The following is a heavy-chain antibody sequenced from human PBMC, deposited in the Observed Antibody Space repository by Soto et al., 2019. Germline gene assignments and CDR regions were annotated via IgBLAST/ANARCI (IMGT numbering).Heavy chain of an antibody. CDR3: ARGRYGDY. Sequence: QVHLVQSGAEVRKPGASVKVSCKGSGYTFTSYGIAWVRQAPGQGLEWMGWISAHNDNTNYAQKVQGRVTVTRDTSTSTAYMELLNLRSDATAVYYCARGRYGDYWGQGDLVTVSS. CDR1: GYTFTSYG. V-gene: IGHV1-18*01. CDR2: ISAHNDNT. D-gene: IGHD1-1*01. J-gene: IGHJ4*02.